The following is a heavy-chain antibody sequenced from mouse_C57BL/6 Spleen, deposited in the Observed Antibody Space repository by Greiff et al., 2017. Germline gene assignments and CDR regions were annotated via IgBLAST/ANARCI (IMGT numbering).Heavy chain of an antibody. V-gene: IGHV1-82*01. D-gene: IGHD4-1*01. Sequence: QVQLKESGPELVKPGASVKISCKASGYAFSSSWMNWVKQRPGKGLEWIGRIYPGDGDTNYNGKFKGKATLTADKSSSTAYMQRSSLTSEDSAVYFCAREAGIAYWGQGTLVTVSA. CDR3: AREAGIAY. CDR2: IYPGDGDT. J-gene: IGHJ3*01. CDR1: GYAFSSSW.